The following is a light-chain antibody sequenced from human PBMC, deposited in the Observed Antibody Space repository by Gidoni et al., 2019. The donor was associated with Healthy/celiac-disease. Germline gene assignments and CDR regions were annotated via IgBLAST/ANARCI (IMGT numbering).Light chain of an antibody. CDR3: QPYYSYPWT. J-gene: IGKJ1*01. CDR1: QGISSY. V-gene: IGKV1-8*01. CDR2: AAS. Sequence: IRMTQSPSSLSASTGDRVNITCRASQGISSYLAWYQQKPGKAPKLLIYAASTLQSGVPSRFSGSGSGTDFTLTISCLQSKDFATYYCQPYYSYPWTFGQGTKVEIK.